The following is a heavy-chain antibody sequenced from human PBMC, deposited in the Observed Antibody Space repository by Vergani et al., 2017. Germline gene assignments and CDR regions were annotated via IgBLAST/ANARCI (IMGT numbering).Heavy chain of an antibody. V-gene: IGHV3-7*03. J-gene: IGHJ4*02. CDR2: IKQDGSEK. Sequence: EVQLVESGGGLVQPGGSLRLSCAASGFTFSSYWMSWVRKAPGKGREWVANIKQDGSEKYYVDSVKGRFTISRDNAKNSLYLQMNSLRAEDTAVYYCAGGGYGDYFDYWGQGTLVTVSS. D-gene: IGHD3-16*01. CDR1: GFTFSSYW. CDR3: AGGGYGDYFDY.